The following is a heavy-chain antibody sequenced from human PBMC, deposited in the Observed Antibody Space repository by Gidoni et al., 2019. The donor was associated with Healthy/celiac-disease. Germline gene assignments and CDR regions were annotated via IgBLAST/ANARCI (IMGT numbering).Heavy chain of an antibody. CDR1: GFTFSSYS. D-gene: IGHD5-12*01. CDR3: ARGPMGWLPKPFDS. V-gene: IGHV3-48*02. J-gene: IGHJ4*02. CDR2: ISSSSSTI. Sequence: EVQLVESGGGLVQPGGSLRLSCAASGFTFSSYSMNWVRQAPGKGLEWCSYISSSSSTIYYADSVKGRFTISRDNAKNSLYLQMNSLRDEDTAVYYCARGPMGWLPKPFDSWGQGTLVTVSS.